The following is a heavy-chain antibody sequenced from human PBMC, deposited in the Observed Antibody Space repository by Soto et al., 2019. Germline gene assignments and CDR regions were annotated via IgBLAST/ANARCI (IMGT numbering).Heavy chain of an antibody. CDR2: IGGSGASI. CDR1: GFPFSAFA. Sequence: GGSLRLSCAASGFPFSAFAMNWVRQAPGKGLQWVSGIGGSGASIFYTDSVKGRFTISRDNSKNTLYLQMNNVRAEDTAVYFCARSLRPLSCFDPWGQGTLVTVSS. CDR3: ARSLRPLSCFDP. J-gene: IGHJ5*02. D-gene: IGHD3-10*01. V-gene: IGHV3-23*01.